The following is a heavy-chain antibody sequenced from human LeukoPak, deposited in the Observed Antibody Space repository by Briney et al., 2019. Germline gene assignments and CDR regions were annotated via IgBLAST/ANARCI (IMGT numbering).Heavy chain of an antibody. CDR2: ISSSGSTI. J-gene: IGHJ4*02. V-gene: IGHV3-48*03. CDR1: GFTFSSYE. Sequence: QTGGSLRLSCAASGFTFSSYEMNWVRQAPGKGLEWVSYISSSGSTIYYADSVKGRLTISRDNAKNSLYLQMNSLRAEDTAVYYCARRPYYYDSLDYWGQGTLVTVSS. CDR3: ARRPYYYDSLDY. D-gene: IGHD3-22*01.